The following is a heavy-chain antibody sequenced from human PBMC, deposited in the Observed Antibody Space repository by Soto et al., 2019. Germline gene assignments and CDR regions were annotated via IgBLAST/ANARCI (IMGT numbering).Heavy chain of an antibody. J-gene: IGHJ4*02. V-gene: IGHV3-23*01. D-gene: IGHD1-26*01. Sequence: GVSLRLSCAASGFTFSSYAMSWVRQAPGKGLELVSAISGSGGSTYYADSVKGRFTISRDNSKNTLYLQMNSLRAEDTAVYYCAKVGWEGTDSYYFDYWGQGTLVTVSS. CDR2: ISGSGGST. CDR1: GFTFSSYA. CDR3: AKVGWEGTDSYYFDY.